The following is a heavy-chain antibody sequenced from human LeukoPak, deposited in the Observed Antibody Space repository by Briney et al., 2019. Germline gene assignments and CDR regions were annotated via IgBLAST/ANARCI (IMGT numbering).Heavy chain of an antibody. CDR2: ITSSSTYI. J-gene: IGHJ6*03. CDR1: GFTFSSYS. V-gene: IGHV3-21*01. CDR3: ARDPYSGSYGNEYYYYMDV. D-gene: IGHD1-26*01. Sequence: GGSLRLSCAASGFTFSSYSMNWVRQAPGKGLEWVSSITSSSTYIYYADSVKGRFTISRDNARNSLSLQMNSLRAEDTAVYYCARDPYSGSYGNEYYYYMDVWGKGTTVTISS.